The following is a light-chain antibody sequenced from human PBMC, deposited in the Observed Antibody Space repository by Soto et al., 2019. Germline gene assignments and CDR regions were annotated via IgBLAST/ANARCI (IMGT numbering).Light chain of an antibody. CDR1: QSISIW. Sequence: DIQMTQSPSTLSASVGDRVTITCRASQSISIWLAWYQQKPGKAPKILIYKASSLESGVPSRVSGSGSGTEFTLTISSLQPDDCATYYCQQYSSYSRTFGQGTKVDIK. V-gene: IGKV1-5*03. J-gene: IGKJ1*01. CDR2: KAS. CDR3: QQYSSYSRT.